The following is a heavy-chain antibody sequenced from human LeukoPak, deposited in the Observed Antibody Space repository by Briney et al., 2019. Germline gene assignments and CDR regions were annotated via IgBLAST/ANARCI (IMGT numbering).Heavy chain of an antibody. J-gene: IGHJ4*02. CDR3: ARSTSYSGSIGY. V-gene: IGHV1-2*02. CDR1: GYTFSGYY. Sequence: GASVKVSCKASGYTFSGYYIHWVRQAPGQGLEWMGWINPNSGGTNYAQKFQGRVTMTRDTSISTAYMELSRLRSDDTAVYYCARSTSYSGSIGYWGQGTLVTVSS. CDR2: INPNSGGT. D-gene: IGHD1-26*01.